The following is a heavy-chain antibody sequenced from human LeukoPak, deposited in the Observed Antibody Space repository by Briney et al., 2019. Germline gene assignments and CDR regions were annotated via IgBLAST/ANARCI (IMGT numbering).Heavy chain of an antibody. CDR2: INSDGSRT. CDR3: ARVRDDYTYFDC. Sequence: GSLRLSCAASGFTFSSYWMHWVRQAPGKGLMWVSRINSDGSRTTYADSVRGRFTISRDNAKSTLYLQMSSLRAEDTAVYYCARVRDDYTYFDCWGQGTLVTVSS. V-gene: IGHV3-74*01. CDR1: GFTFSSYW. J-gene: IGHJ4*02. D-gene: IGHD3-10*01.